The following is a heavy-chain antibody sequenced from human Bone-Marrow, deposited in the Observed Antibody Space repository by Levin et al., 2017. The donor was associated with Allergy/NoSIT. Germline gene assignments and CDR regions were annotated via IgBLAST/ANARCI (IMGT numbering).Heavy chain of an antibody. CDR1: GFSVRDHY. V-gene: IGHV3-53*01. Sequence: GGSLRLSCAVSGFSVRDHYMNWVRQAPGDGLEWVAVMYRGGTTYYADSVKGRFTISRDNSRNTVYLQMSSLRPEDTAVYYCARVPNPLYESSPAFAGGVYWGQGTLVAVSS. CDR2: MYRGGTT. J-gene: IGHJ4*02. CDR3: ARVPNPLYESSPAFAGGVY. D-gene: IGHD2/OR15-2a*01.